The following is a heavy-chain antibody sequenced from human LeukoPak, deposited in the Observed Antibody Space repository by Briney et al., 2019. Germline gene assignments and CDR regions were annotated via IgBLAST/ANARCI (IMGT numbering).Heavy chain of an antibody. Sequence: GASVKVSCKVSGYTLTELSMHWVRQAPGKGLEWMGGFDPEDGETIYARKFQGRVTMTEDTSTDTAYMELSSLRSEDTAVYYCATAGIAAAQIDYWGQGTLVTVSS. V-gene: IGHV1-24*01. J-gene: IGHJ4*02. CDR3: ATAGIAAAQIDY. CDR2: FDPEDGET. CDR1: GYTLTELS. D-gene: IGHD6-13*01.